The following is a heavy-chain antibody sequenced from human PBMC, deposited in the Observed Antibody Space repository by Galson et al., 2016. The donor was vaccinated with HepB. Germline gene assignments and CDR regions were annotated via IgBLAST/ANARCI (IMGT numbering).Heavy chain of an antibody. Sequence: SVKVSCKASGGTFRWNPISWVRQAPGQGLEWMGGIIPMVGTTNYARKFQGRVTITADESTTTVYMELSSLRSEDTAMYYCVRELGTPEDYWGQGTLVTVSS. CDR3: VRELGTPEDY. CDR1: GGTFRWNP. D-gene: IGHD7-27*01. V-gene: IGHV1-69*13. CDR2: IIPMVGTT. J-gene: IGHJ4*02.